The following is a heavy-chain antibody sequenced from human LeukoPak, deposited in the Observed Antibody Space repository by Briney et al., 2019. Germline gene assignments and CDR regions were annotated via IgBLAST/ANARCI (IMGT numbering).Heavy chain of an antibody. D-gene: IGHD3-10*01. J-gene: IGHJ4*02. V-gene: IGHV3-30*02. CDR1: GFTFSSYG. CDR3: AKAFRRVTYYFDY. Sequence: GGSLRLSCAASGFTFSSYGMHWVRQAPGKGLEWVAFIRYDGSNKYYADSVKGRFTISRDNSKNTLYLQMNSLRAEDTAVYYCAKAFRRVTYYFDYWGQGTLVTVSS. CDR2: IRYDGSNK.